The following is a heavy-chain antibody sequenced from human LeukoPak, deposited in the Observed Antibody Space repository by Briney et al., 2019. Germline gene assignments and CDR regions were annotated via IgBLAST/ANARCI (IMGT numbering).Heavy chain of an antibody. D-gene: IGHD6-19*01. J-gene: IGHJ5*02. CDR1: GGSFSGYY. V-gene: IGHV4-34*01. CDR2: INHSGST. Sequence: SETMSLTCAVYGGSFSGYYWSWIRHPPGKGLEWIGEINHSGSTNYNPALNSRVTISVDTSKSQFSLKLSSVTAADTAVYYCARGGIAVAWGQGTLVTVSS. CDR3: ARGGIAVA.